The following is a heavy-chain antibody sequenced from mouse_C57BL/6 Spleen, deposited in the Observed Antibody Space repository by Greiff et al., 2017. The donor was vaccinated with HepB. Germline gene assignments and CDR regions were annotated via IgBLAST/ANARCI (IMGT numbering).Heavy chain of an antibody. V-gene: IGHV1-63*01. CDR1: GYTFTNYW. J-gene: IGHJ4*01. Sequence: QVQLQQSGAELVRPGTSVKMSCKASGYTFTNYWIGWAKQRPGHGLEWIGDIYPGGGYTNYKEKFKGKATLAADKYSSTAYMQFSSLTSEDSAIYYCAREAGYDGGAYAMDYWGQGTSVTVSS. D-gene: IGHD2-2*01. CDR3: AREAGYDGGAYAMDY. CDR2: IYPGGGYT.